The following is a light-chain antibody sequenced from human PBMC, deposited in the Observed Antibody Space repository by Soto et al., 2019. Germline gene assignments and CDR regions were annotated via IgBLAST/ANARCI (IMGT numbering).Light chain of an antibody. Sequence: QSVLTQPASVSGSPGQSITISCTGTNSDIGNYNLVSWYQQHPGKAPNLMIYDVSKRPSGVSNRFSGSKSDNTASLTISGLQAEDEADYYCCSYAGTRDVFGGGTKLTVL. CDR3: CSYAGTRDV. J-gene: IGLJ2*01. CDR2: DVS. V-gene: IGLV2-23*02. CDR1: NSDIGNYNL.